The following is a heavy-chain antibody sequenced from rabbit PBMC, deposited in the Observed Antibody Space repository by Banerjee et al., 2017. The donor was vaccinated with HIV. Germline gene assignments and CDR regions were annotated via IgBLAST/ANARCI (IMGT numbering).Heavy chain of an antibody. D-gene: IGHD4-1*01. CDR1: GFSFSSGYW. CDR3: ARADGGSGGRSGNL. Sequence: QSLEESGGDLVKPEGSLTLTCTASGFSFSSGYWMCWVRQAPGKGLEWIACIDAGSSGSTYYASWAKGRFTISKTSSTTVTLQMTSLTVADTATYFCARADGGSGGRSGNLWGQGTLVTVS. V-gene: IGHV1S40*01. J-gene: IGHJ4*01. CDR2: IDAGSSGST.